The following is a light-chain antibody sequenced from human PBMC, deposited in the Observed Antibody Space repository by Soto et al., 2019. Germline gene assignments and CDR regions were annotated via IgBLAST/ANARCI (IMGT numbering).Light chain of an antibody. Sequence: DIQLTQSQSFMSASVGDRVTITCRASQGINSYVDWYQQKPGKAPRSLIYVASTLESGVPSRFSGSGSGTEFTLTISSLLPEDFATYYCQQLKSYPLTFGGGTKVEVK. CDR2: VAS. J-gene: IGKJ4*01. CDR1: QGINSY. CDR3: QQLKSYPLT. V-gene: IGKV1-9*01.